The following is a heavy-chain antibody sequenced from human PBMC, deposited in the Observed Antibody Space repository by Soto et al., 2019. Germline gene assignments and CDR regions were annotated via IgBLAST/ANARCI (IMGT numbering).Heavy chain of an antibody. V-gene: IGHV4-59*08. D-gene: IGHD4-4*01. Sequence: QVQLQESGPGLVKSSETLSLTCTVSGASISSYFWSWIRQPPGKGLEWIGYISDSGSTNYNPSLKSRVTISVDTSKNQFSLRLTSVTAADTAVYYCARRNGIDYWGQGTLVTVSS. CDR2: ISDSGST. CDR1: GASISSYF. J-gene: IGHJ4*02. CDR3: ARRNGIDY.